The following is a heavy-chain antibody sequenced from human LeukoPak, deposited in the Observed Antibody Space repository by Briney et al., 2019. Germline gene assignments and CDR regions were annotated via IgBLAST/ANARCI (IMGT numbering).Heavy chain of an antibody. CDR3: AATTTYCSSTSCTSIPYDY. D-gene: IGHD2-2*01. CDR1: GFTFSSYA. Sequence: GGSLRLSCAASGFTFSSYAMSWVRQAPGKGLEWVSAISGSGGSTYYAGSVKGRFTISRDNSKNTLYLQMNSLRAEDTAVYYCAATTTYCSSTSCTSIPYDYWGQGTLVTVSS. V-gene: IGHV3-23*01. CDR2: ISGSGGST. J-gene: IGHJ4*02.